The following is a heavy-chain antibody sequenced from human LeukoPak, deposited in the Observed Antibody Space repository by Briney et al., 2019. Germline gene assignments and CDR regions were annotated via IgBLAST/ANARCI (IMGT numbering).Heavy chain of an antibody. J-gene: IGHJ4*02. CDR3: ARDRRQAGMGFDY. CDR1: GFTFSSYA. CDR2: IYSGGST. V-gene: IGHV3-53*01. Sequence: GGSLRLSCAASGFTFSSYAMSWVRQAPGKGLEWVSVIYSGGSTYYADSVKGRFTISRDNSKNTLYLQMNSLRAEDTAVYYCARDRRQAGMGFDYWGQGTLVTVSS. D-gene: IGHD6-13*01.